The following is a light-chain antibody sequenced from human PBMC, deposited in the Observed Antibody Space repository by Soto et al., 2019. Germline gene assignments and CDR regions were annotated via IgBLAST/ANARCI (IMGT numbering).Light chain of an antibody. CDR2: GTS. CDR1: QRFSST. J-gene: IGKJ4*01. Sequence: ELVMTQSPATLSVSPGERATISCRASQRFSSTVAWYQHKPSQAPRLLIYGTSTRVTGIPARFSGSGSGTEFTLTIRNLQSEDFAVYSCQQYYNWPLPVGGGTKVDSK. CDR3: QQYYNWPLP. V-gene: IGKV3-15*01.